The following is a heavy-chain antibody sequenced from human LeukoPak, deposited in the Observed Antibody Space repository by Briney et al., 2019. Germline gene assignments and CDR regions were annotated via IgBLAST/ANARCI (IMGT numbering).Heavy chain of an antibody. J-gene: IGHJ4*02. CDR3: ARARGHSSTLDY. D-gene: IGHD6-13*01. CDR1: GAAISSGTYY. Sequence: PSETLSLTCTVSGAAISSGTYYWSWIRQPAGKGLEWIGRIFTSGNTDYNPSLKSRVTISVDTSKNQFSLKLSSVTAADTAVYYCARARGHSSTLDYWGQGTLVTVSS. V-gene: IGHV4-61*02. CDR2: IFTSGNT.